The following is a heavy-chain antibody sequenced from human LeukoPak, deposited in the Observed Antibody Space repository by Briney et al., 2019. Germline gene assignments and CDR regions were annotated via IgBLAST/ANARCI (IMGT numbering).Heavy chain of an antibody. CDR1: GFTVSSNY. V-gene: IGHV3-53*01. J-gene: IGHJ4*02. Sequence: GGSLRLSCAASGFTVSSNYMSWVRQAPGKGLEWVSVIYSGGSTYYADSVKGRFTISRENAKNSLYLQMNSLRAGDTAVYYCVRVAKERVGGVYYFDYWGQGTPVTVSS. CDR2: IYSGGST. CDR3: VRVAKERVGGVYYFDY. D-gene: IGHD1-1*01.